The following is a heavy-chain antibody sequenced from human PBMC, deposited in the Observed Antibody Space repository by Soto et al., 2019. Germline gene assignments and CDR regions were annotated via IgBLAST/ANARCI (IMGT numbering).Heavy chain of an antibody. CDR1: GGSFSGYY. CDR2: INHSGST. V-gene: IGHV4-34*01. CDR3: ARGVGYCSGGSCYGDY. Sequence: QVQLQQWGAGLLKPSETLSLTCAVYGGSFSGYYWSWIRQPPGKGLEWIGEINHSGSTNYNPSLKSRVTISVDTSKNQFSLQLSSVTAADTAVYYCARGVGYCSGGSCYGDYWGQGTLVTVSS. D-gene: IGHD2-15*01. J-gene: IGHJ4*02.